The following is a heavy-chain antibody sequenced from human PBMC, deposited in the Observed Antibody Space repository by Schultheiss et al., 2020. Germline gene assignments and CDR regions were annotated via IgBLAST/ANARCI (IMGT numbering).Heavy chain of an antibody. CDR3: ARDQAWLVEFDY. CDR1: GFTFSSYA. J-gene: IGHJ4*02. Sequence: GGFLRLSCAASGFTFSSYAMHWVRQAPGKGLEWVAVISYDGSNKYYADSVKGRFTISRDNSKNTLYLQMNSLRAEDTAVYYCARDQAWLVEFDYWGQGTLVNVYS. V-gene: IGHV3-30-3*01. CDR2: ISYDGSNK. D-gene: IGHD6-19*01.